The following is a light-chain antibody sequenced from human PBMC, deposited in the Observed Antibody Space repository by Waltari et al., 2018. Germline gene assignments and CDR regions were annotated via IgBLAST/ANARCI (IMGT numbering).Light chain of an antibody. Sequence: EIVLTQSPGTLSLSPGERATLSCRASQSVSRSLAWYQQKPGQAPRLLIYDASSRATGIPDRFSGSGSGTDFSLTISRVEPEDLAVYYCQMYVRLPATFGQGTKVEVK. V-gene: IGKV3-20*01. CDR2: DAS. J-gene: IGKJ1*01. CDR1: QSVSRS. CDR3: QMYVRLPAT.